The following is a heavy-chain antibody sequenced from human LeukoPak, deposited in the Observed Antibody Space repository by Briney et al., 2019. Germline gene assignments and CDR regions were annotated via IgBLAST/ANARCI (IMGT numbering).Heavy chain of an antibody. CDR3: ARGPTRYYFDY. CDR1: GGSFSNYY. CDR2: IYYSGST. J-gene: IGHJ4*02. V-gene: IGHV4-59*01. D-gene: IGHD2-2*01. Sequence: PSETPSLTCTVSGGSFSNYYWSWIRQPPGQGLQWIGYIYYSGSTNYNPSLKSRVTISVDTSKNQFSLNLSSVTAADTFVYYCARGPTRYYFDYWGQGTLVTVSS.